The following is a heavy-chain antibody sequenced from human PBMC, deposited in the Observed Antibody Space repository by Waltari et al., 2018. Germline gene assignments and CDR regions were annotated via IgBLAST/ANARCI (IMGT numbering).Heavy chain of an antibody. CDR1: GYTFTSYA. CDR3: ARSIGASGGRYDY. CDR2: INACNGNT. D-gene: IGHD6-6*01. J-gene: IGHJ4*02. V-gene: IGHV1-3*01. Sequence: QVQLVQSGAEVKKPGASVKVSCKASGYTFTSYAMHWVRQAPGQRLEWMGWINACNGNTKYSQKFQGRVTITRDTSASTAYMELSSLRSEDTAAYYCARSIGASGGRYDYWGQGTLVTVSS.